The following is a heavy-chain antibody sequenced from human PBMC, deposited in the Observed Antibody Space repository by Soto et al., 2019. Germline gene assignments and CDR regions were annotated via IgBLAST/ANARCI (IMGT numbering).Heavy chain of an antibody. V-gene: IGHV3-33*01. J-gene: IGHJ5*02. CDR1: GFTFSSYG. D-gene: IGHD1-26*01. CDR3: ARDVSTRELLGATNWFDP. CDR2: IWYDGSNK. Sequence: SGGSLRLSCAASGFTFSSYGMHWVRQAPGKGLEWVAVIWYDGSNKYYADSVKGRFTISRDNSKNTLYLQMNSLRAEDTAVYYCARDVSTRELLGATNWFDPWGQGTLVTVSS.